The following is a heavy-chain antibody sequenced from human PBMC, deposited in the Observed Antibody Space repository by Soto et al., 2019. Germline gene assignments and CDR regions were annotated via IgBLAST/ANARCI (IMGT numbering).Heavy chain of an antibody. CDR1: GYTFTDAY. CDR2: INPKNGGT. Sequence: QVRLVQSGAEVKKPGASVKVTCKPSGYTFTDAYIHWVRQAPGQGLEWLGLINPKNGGTNYAQKFQGRVTMTRDTSSSTAFMELSSLNTTDTVVYYCAREEGTELDFWGQGTLVTVSS. V-gene: IGHV1-2*02. CDR3: AREEGTELDF. D-gene: IGHD1-7*01. J-gene: IGHJ4*02.